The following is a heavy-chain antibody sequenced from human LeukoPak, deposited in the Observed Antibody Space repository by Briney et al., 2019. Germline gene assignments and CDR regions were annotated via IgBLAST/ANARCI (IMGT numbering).Heavy chain of an antibody. CDR3: AKGGEAKWFGELLKTQYYYYMDV. CDR2: ISGSGVST. Sequence: PSETLSLTCTVSDYSISRGYGYYWGWIRQPPGKGLEWVSAISGSGVSTYSADSVNGRFTISRDNSKNTLYLQMNSLRADDTAVYYCAKGGEAKWFGELLKTQYYYYMDVWGKGPTVTVSS. J-gene: IGHJ6*03. D-gene: IGHD3-10*01. V-gene: IGHV3-23*01. CDR1: DYSISRGYGYY.